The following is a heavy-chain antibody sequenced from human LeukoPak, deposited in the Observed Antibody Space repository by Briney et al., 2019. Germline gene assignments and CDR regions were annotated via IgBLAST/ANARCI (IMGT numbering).Heavy chain of an antibody. CDR1: GFNFANHA. CDR2: ISGGGDIT. CDR3: ARAIVGATTRSFDY. J-gene: IGHJ4*02. D-gene: IGHD1-26*01. Sequence: GGSLRLSCAASGFNFANHAMSWVRQTPGKGLEWVSAISGGGDITYYADSVKGRFSISRDNSRNTLYLQTNSLRAEDTAVFYCARAIVGATTRSFDYWGQGTLVTVSS. V-gene: IGHV3-23*01.